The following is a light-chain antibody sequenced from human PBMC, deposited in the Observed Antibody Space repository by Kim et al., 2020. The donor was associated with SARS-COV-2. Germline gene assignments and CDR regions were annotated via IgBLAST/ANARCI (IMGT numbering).Light chain of an antibody. Sequence: LSPGERATLSCRASQSVNSYLAWYQQKPGQAPRLLIYGASDRATGIPARFSGSGSGTDFTLTISTLEPEDFAVYYCQQRSSWPGTFGGGTKVDIK. CDR3: QQRSSWPGT. V-gene: IGKV3-11*01. CDR1: QSVNSY. J-gene: IGKJ4*01. CDR2: GAS.